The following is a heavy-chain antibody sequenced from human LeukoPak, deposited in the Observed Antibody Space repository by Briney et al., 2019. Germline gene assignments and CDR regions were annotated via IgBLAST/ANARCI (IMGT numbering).Heavy chain of an antibody. Sequence: PGGSLRLSCAASGFTFSSYRMIWVRPAPGKGLEWVSSISSSSRYIYYADSVKGRFIISRDNAKNSLYLQMNSLRAEDTAVYYCARARIPLEMATISTPFDYWGQGTLVTVPS. CDR2: ISSSSRYI. CDR3: ARARIPLEMATISTPFDY. CDR1: GFTFSSYR. D-gene: IGHD5-24*01. J-gene: IGHJ4*02. V-gene: IGHV3-21*01.